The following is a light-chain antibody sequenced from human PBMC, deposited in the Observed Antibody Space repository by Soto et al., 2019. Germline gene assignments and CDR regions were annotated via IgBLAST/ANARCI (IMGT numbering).Light chain of an antibody. CDR2: AAS. V-gene: IGKV1-6*02. CDR1: QGIRDD. Sequence: AIQMTQSPSSLSAFVGDRLTITCRASQGIRDDLGRYQQKPGKAPEVLIYAASSLQSGVPSRFSGSGSGTDFTLTISSLQPEDFATYYCLQDYNYRWTFGQGNKV. J-gene: IGKJ1*01. CDR3: LQDYNYRWT.